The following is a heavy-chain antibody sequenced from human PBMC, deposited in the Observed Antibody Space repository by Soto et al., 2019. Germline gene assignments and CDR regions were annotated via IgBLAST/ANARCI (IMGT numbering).Heavy chain of an antibody. J-gene: IGHJ3*02. CDR1: GFIFGGFA. CDR2: IGSKVLGGTT. Sequence: GGSLRLSCTASGFIFGGFAMSWFRQAPGKGLEWVGFIGSKVLGGTTQFAASVTGRFTISRDDSKSIAYLQLNSLKTEDTAVYYCTRWGGDYTAFDIWGQGTMVTVSS. V-gene: IGHV3-49*03. D-gene: IGHD3-3*01. CDR3: TRWGGDYTAFDI.